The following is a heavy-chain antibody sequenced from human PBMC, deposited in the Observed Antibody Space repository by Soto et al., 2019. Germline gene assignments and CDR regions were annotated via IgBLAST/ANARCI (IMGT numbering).Heavy chain of an antibody. J-gene: IGHJ6*02. CDR2: TYYRSKWYN. Sequence: QTLSLPSAISGDSVSSNSDACNWIRQSPSRGLEWLGRTYYRSKWYNDYAVSVKSRITINPDTSKNQFSLQLKSVTPEDTAVYYCARDYSSSSYYYYGMDVWGQGTTVTVSS. V-gene: IGHV6-1*01. CDR3: ARDYSSSSYYYYGMDV. D-gene: IGHD6-6*01. CDR1: GDSVSSNSDA.